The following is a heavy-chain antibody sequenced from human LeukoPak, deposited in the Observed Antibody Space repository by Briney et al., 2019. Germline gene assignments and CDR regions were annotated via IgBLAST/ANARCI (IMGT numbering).Heavy chain of an antibody. CDR1: GGSISSSSYY. J-gene: IGHJ4*02. D-gene: IGHD3-16*01. V-gene: IGHV4-39*07. CDR2: IYYSGST. CDR3: ARDFLFGGATSPLYYFDY. Sequence: KASETLSLTCTVSGGSISSSSYYWGWIRQPPGKGLEWIGIIYYSGSTYYNPSLKSRVTISVDTSKNQFSLKLSSVTAADTAVYYCARDFLFGGATSPLYYFDYWGQGTLVTVSS.